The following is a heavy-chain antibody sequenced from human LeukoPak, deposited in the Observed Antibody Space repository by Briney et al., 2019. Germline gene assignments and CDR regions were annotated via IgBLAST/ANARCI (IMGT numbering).Heavy chain of an antibody. J-gene: IGHJ4*02. V-gene: IGHV3-9*03. CDR1: GFTFDDYA. CDR2: ISWNSGSI. CDR3: AKGSSGWYYYLDY. D-gene: IGHD6-19*01. Sequence: PGGSLRLSCAASGFTFDDYAMHWVRQAPGKGLEWVSGISWNSGSIGYADSVKGRFTISRDNAKNSLYLQMNSLRAEDMALYYCAKGSSGWYYYLDYWDQGTLVTVSS.